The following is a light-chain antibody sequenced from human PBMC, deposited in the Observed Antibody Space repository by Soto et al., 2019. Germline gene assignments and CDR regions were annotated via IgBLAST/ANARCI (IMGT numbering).Light chain of an antibody. CDR1: QSVSNN. CDR3: QQYNNWPPWT. Sequence: EIVMTQSPATLSVSPGERATLSCRASQSVSNNLAWYQQKPGQAPRLLIYDASTRATGIPARFSGSRSGTEFTLTISRLQSEDFAVYYCQQYNNWPPWTFGQGTKVEIK. V-gene: IGKV3-15*01. CDR2: DAS. J-gene: IGKJ1*01.